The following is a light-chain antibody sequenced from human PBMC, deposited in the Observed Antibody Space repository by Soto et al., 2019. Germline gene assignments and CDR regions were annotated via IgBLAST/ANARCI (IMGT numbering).Light chain of an antibody. CDR3: CSYAGNSYV. Sequence: TVLTQPRSVSGSAGQSVTIACTGTSSDVSGYEYDSWYQQHPGKAPKLIIFDVSKRPSGVPDRFSGSKSGSTASLTISGLQAEDEADYYCCSYAGNSYVVGGGTKVTVL. J-gene: IGLJ1*01. V-gene: IGLV2-11*01. CDR2: DVS. CDR1: SSDVSGYEY.